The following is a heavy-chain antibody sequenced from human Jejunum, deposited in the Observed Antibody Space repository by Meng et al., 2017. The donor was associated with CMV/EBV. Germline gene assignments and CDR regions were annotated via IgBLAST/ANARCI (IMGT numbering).Heavy chain of an antibody. CDR2: IHGGGGK. Sequence: QTTLKESGPTLVKPPQTLTLTCTFSGFSLTTNVESVGWIRQPPGKALEWLALIHGGGGKQYSPSLQSRLTATRDTSKNQVVLTMTNMDPVDTATYYCVHRYSSSSGQVSWGQGTLVTVSS. V-gene: IGHV2-5*02. D-gene: IGHD6-6*01. J-gene: IGHJ5*02. CDR1: GFSLTTNVES. CDR3: VHRYSSSSGQVS.